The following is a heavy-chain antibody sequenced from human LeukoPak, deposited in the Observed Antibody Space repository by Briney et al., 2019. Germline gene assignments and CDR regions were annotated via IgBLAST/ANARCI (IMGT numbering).Heavy chain of an antibody. Sequence: PSETLSLTCTVSGGSISSYYWSWIRQPPGKGLEWIGYIYYTGNTNCSPSLKSRVTISIDTAKNQFSLKLSSVTAADTAVYYCARAPNDGDNWFDPWGQGTLVTVSS. D-gene: IGHD2-8*01. CDR2: IYYTGNT. CDR1: GGSISSYY. V-gene: IGHV4-59*01. J-gene: IGHJ5*02. CDR3: ARAPNDGDNWFDP.